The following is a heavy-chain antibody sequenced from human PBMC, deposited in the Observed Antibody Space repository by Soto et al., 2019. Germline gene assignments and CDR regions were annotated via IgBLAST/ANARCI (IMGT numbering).Heavy chain of an antibody. V-gene: IGHV3-15*07. CDR2: FKSKTDGGAT. J-gene: IGHJ2*01. Sequence: EVQLVESGGGLVKPGGSLRLSCAASGFTFSNAWMNWVRQAPGKGLEWVGRFKSKTDGGATDYAAPVKGRFTISRDDSKNPLDLQINSLKTADTAVYYCTTADYGETITRDWYVDLWGRGTLVTVSS. CDR1: GFTFSNAW. D-gene: IGHD4-17*01. CDR3: TTADYGETITRDWYVDL.